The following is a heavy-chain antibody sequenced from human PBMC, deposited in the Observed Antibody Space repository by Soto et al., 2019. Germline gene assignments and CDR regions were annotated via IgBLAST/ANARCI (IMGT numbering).Heavy chain of an antibody. Sequence: SGPTLVNPTQTLTLTCTFSGFSLTSNDVGVGWIRQPPGKALEWLALIYWDDDKRYSPSLKSRLTITKDTSKNQVVLRMTNMDLVDTATYYCAHSRYSRSSFDYWGQGTLVTVSS. CDR3: AHSRYSRSSFDY. J-gene: IGHJ4*02. D-gene: IGHD6-6*01. CDR2: IYWDDDK. CDR1: GFSLTSNDVG. V-gene: IGHV2-5*02.